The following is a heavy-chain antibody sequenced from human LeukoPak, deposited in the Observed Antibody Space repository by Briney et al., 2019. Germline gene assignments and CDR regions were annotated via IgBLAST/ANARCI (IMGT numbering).Heavy chain of an antibody. CDR1: GFSFTAYS. CDR2: IGPGGDI. CDR3: ARRFDP. Sequence: GGSLRLSCVASGFSFTAYSMNWVRQAPGRGLEWISYIGPGGDIYYADSVTGRFTVSRDIAKNSLYLQMNGLGVEDTAVYYCARRFDPWGQGTLVTVSS. J-gene: IGHJ5*02. V-gene: IGHV3-48*01. D-gene: IGHD3-3*01.